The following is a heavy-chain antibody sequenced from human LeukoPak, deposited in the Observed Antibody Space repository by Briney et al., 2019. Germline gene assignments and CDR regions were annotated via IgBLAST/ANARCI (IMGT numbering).Heavy chain of an antibody. CDR3: AGGPVSGGSWFDP. J-gene: IGHJ5*02. D-gene: IGHD3-16*01. CDR1: GFTFSSYG. Sequence: PGRSLRLSCAASGFTFSSYGMHWVRQAPGKGLEWVAVISYDGSNKYYADSVKGRFTISRDNSKNTLYLQMNSLRAEDTAVYYCAGGPVSGGSWFDPWGQGTLVTVSS. CDR2: ISYDGSNK. V-gene: IGHV3-30*03.